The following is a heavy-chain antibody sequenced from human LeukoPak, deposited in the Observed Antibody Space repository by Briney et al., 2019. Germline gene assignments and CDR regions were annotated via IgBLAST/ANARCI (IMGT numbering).Heavy chain of an antibody. CDR3: ATYDQKLAFDN. CDR2: MYTDGST. J-gene: IGHJ4*02. D-gene: IGHD6-13*01. V-gene: IGHV4-4*07. CDR1: GGSMSIYY. Sequence: PSETLSLTCSVAGGSMSIYYWSWIRQPAGKGLEWIGRMYTDGSTNYNPFLNSRVTMSVDTSKKHFSLRLNSVTAADTAVYYCATYDQKLAFDNWGQGTLVTVSS.